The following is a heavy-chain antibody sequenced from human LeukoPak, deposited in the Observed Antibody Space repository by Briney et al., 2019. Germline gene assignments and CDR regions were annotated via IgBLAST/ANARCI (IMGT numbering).Heavy chain of an antibody. CDR3: ARERQNKDFWSGGDY. CDR1: GFTFSTYW. D-gene: IGHD3-3*01. Sequence: GGSLRLSCAASGFTFSTYWMSWVRQAPGKGLEWVANIKQDGSEKYYVDSVKGRFTISRDNAKNSLYLQMNTLRPEDTAVYYCARERQNKDFWSGGDYWGQGSLVTVSS. J-gene: IGHJ4*02. CDR2: IKQDGSEK. V-gene: IGHV3-7*01.